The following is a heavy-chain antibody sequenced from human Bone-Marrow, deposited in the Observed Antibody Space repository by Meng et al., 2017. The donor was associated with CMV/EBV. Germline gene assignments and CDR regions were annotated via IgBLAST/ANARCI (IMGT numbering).Heavy chain of an antibody. D-gene: IGHD6-19*01. J-gene: IGHJ6*02. CDR1: GYTFTGYY. Sequence: ASVKVSCKASGYTFTGYYMHWVRQAPGQGLEWMGWINPNSGGTNYAQKFQGRVTMTRDTSISTAYMELSRLRSDDTAVYYCARVQLGVAGRFGAYGMDVWGQGNTVTVSS. V-gene: IGHV1-2*02. CDR3: ARVQLGVAGRFGAYGMDV. CDR2: INPNSGGT.